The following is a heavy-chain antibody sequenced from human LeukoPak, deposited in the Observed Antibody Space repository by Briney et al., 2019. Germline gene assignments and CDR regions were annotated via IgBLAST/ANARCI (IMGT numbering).Heavy chain of an antibody. CDR2: ISGYNGNT. J-gene: IGHJ4*02. V-gene: IGHV1-18*01. CDR3: ARDFHSSGYYHYFHY. CDR1: GYTFTSYG. Sequence: GASVKVSCKASGYTFTSYGISWVRQAPGQVLEWMGWISGYNGNTNYAQKLQGRVTMTTDTSTSTAYMELRSLRSDDTAVYYCARDFHSSGYYHYFHYWGQGTLVTVSS. D-gene: IGHD3-22*01.